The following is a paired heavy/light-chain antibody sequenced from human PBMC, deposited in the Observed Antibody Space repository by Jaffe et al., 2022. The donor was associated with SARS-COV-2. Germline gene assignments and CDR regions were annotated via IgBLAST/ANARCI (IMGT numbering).Light chain of an antibody. CDR2: GAS. V-gene: IGKV1-12*01. J-gene: IGKJ4*01. Sequence: DIQVTQSPSSVSASVGDRVTITCRASQDISSWLAWYQQKPGKAPKLLIYGASTLQSGVPSRFSGSGSGTDFTLTISSLQPEDFATYYCQQTNSFPRTFGGGTKVEIK. CDR3: QQTNSFPRT. CDR1: QDISSW.
Heavy chain of an antibody. CDR2: ISGSGGRT. CDR3: AKTDSSGWHSDAFDI. CDR1: GFTFSSYA. J-gene: IGHJ3*02. Sequence: EVQLLESGGGLIQPGGSLRLSCAASGFTFSSYAMSWVRQAPGKGLEWVSGISGSGGRTAHADSVKGRFTISRDNSKNTLYLQMNSLIVEDTAVYYCAKTDSSGWHSDAFDIWGQGTMVTVSS. D-gene: IGHD6-19*01. V-gene: IGHV3-23*01.